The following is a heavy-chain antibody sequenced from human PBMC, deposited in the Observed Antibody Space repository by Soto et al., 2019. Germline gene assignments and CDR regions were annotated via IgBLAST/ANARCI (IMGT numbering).Heavy chain of an antibody. Sequence: EVQLLESGGGLVQPGGSLRLSCAASGFTFSSYAMSWVRQAPGKGLEWVSAISGSGGSTYYADSVKGRFTISRDNSKNTLYLQMSSLRAEDTAVYYCAKEGGGILVVVAAFAWFDPWGQGTLVTVSS. CDR1: GFTFSSYA. CDR3: AKEGGGILVVVAAFAWFDP. J-gene: IGHJ5*02. D-gene: IGHD2-15*01. CDR2: ISGSGGST. V-gene: IGHV3-23*01.